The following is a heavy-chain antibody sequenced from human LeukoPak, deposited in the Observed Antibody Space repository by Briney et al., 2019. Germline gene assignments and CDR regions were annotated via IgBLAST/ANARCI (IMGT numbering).Heavy chain of an antibody. CDR1: GGTFSSYA. CDR3: ARCRFDEEDIYYYYMDV. J-gene: IGHJ6*03. Sequence: SVKVSCKASGGTFSSYAISWVRQAPGQGLERMGGIIPIFGTANYAQKFQGRVTITADESTSTAYMELSSLRSEDTAVYYCARCRFDEEDIYYYYMDVWGKRTTVTVSS. CDR2: IIPIFGTA. D-gene: IGHD3-9*01. V-gene: IGHV1-69*13.